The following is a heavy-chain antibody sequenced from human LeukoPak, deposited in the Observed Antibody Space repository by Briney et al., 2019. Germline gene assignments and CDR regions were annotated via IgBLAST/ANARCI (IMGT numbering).Heavy chain of an antibody. V-gene: IGHV3-23*01. CDR1: GFTFSSYA. Sequence: PGGSLRLSCAASGFTFSSYAMSWVRQAPGKGLEWVSAISGSGASTYYADSAKGRFTISRDNSKNTLYLQTNSLRAEDTAVYYCAKDYGGNPYDYWGQGTLVTVSS. CDR3: AKDYGGNPYDY. J-gene: IGHJ4*02. CDR2: ISGSGAST. D-gene: IGHD4-23*01.